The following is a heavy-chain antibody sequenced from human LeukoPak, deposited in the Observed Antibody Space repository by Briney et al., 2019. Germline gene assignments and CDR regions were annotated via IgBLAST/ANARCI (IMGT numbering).Heavy chain of an antibody. D-gene: IGHD3-22*01. J-gene: IGHJ3*01. CDR2: IYSGGST. Sequence: GGSLRLSCAVSGFTVSNNQMSWVRQAPGKGLEWVSIIYSGGSTYYADSVKGRFTISRDNSKNTLYLQMNSLRAEDTAVYYCATLQGFYYDSSGYTDAFDVWGQGTMVTVSS. CDR3: ATLQGFYYDSSGYTDAFDV. CDR1: GFTVSNNQ. V-gene: IGHV3-66*04.